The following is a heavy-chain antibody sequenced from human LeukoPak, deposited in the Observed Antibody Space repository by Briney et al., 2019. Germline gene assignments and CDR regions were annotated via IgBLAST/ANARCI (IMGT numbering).Heavy chain of an antibody. D-gene: IGHD2-2*01. Sequence: ASVKVSRKASGYTFTGYYMHWVRQAPGQGLEWMGWINPNSGGTNYAQKFRGRVTMTRDTSISTAYMELSRLRSDDTAVYYCARASPGCSGTSCIRGAFDIWGQGTMVTVSS. CDR1: GYTFTGYY. V-gene: IGHV1-2*02. CDR3: ARASPGCSGTSCIRGAFDI. J-gene: IGHJ3*02. CDR2: INPNSGGT.